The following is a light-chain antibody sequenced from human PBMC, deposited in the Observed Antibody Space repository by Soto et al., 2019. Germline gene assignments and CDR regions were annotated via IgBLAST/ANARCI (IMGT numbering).Light chain of an antibody. V-gene: IGLV1-40*01. CDR3: QSYDNSLRGWV. CDR2: ETN. J-gene: IGLJ3*02. Sequence: QSVLTQPPSVSGAPGQRITISCTGSASNFGAGYDVHWYQQIPGTAPKLLIFETNSRPSGVPDRFSASKSGTSASLAITGLQTEDEAHDYCQSYDNSLRGWVFGGGTKLTVL. CDR1: ASNFGAGYD.